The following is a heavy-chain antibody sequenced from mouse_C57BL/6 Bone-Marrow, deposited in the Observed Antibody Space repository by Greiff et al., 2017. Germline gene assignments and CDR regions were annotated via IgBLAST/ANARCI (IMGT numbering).Heavy chain of an antibody. CDR3: ARDCYYLFDY. J-gene: IGHJ2*01. CDR1: GYTFTSYW. Sequence: QVQLQQPGAELVKPGASVKLSCKASGYTFTSYWMHWVKQRPGHGLEWIGEILPGSGSTTYNEKFKGKATFTADTSSNTAYMQLSSLTTEDSAIYYCARDCYYLFDYWGQGTTLTVSS. V-gene: IGHV1-9*01. CDR2: ILPGSGST. D-gene: IGHD2-3*01.